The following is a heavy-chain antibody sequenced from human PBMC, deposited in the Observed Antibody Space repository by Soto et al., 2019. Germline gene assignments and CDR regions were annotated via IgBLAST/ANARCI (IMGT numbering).Heavy chain of an antibody. CDR2: IFSNDEK. CDR3: ARILNGFYFDSSGYYYFDY. J-gene: IGHJ4*02. D-gene: IGHD3-22*01. V-gene: IGHV2-26*01. CDR1: GFSLNNARLG. Sequence: QVTLKESGPVLVRPTETLTLTCTVSGFSLNNARLGVSWIRQPPGKALEWLAHIFSNDEKSYSTSLKSRLTMAKDTSKSEVVLTMTSMDPVDTATYYCARILNGFYFDSSGYYYFDYWGQGTLLTVSS.